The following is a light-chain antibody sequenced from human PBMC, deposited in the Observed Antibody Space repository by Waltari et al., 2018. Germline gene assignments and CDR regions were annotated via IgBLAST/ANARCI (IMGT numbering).Light chain of an antibody. CDR1: ESLVHGDGNTY. Sequence: VLTQTPLSSPVTLGQPASISCKSRESLVHGDGNTYLSWLQQWPGQPPRLLIYKTSKRLSGVPDRFSGSGTGTDFTLKISRVEAEDVGVYYCLQVTHMPPTFGGGTKVEIK. J-gene: IGKJ4*01. V-gene: IGKV2-24*01. CDR2: KTS. CDR3: LQVTHMPPT.